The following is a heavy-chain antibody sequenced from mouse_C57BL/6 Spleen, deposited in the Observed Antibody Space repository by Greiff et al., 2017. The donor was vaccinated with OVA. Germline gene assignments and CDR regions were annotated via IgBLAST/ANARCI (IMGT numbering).Heavy chain of an antibody. J-gene: IGHJ3*01. Sequence: VQLQESGAELVMPGASVKLSCKASGYTFTSYWMHWVKQRPGQGLEWIGEIDPSDSYTNYNQKFKGKSTLTVDKSSSTAYMQLSSLTSEDSAVYYCARSHYYGSSSAWFAYWGQGTLVTVSA. CDR1: GYTFTSYW. CDR2: IDPSDSYT. CDR3: ARSHYYGSSSAWFAY. V-gene: IGHV1-69*01. D-gene: IGHD1-1*01.